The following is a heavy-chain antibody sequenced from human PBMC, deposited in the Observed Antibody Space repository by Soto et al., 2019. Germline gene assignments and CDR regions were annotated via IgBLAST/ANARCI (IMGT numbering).Heavy chain of an antibody. CDR1: GFTFSSYA. D-gene: IGHD3-3*01. CDR3: AKESGVVIFAHYYYGMDV. Sequence: EVQLLESGGGLVQPGGSLRLSCAASGFTFSSYAMSWVRQAPGKGLEWVSAISGSGGSTYYADSVKGRFTISRDNSKNTLYLQMNSLRAEDTAVYYCAKESGVVIFAHYYYGMDVWGQGTTVTVSS. V-gene: IGHV3-23*01. CDR2: ISGSGGST. J-gene: IGHJ6*02.